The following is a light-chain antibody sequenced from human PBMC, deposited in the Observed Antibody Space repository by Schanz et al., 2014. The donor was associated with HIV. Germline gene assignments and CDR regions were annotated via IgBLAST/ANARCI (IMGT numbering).Light chain of an antibody. Sequence: QSALTQPAFVSGSPGQSITISCTGTNSDIGGFNFVSWYQQHPGKAPKVMIYEVSRRPSGVPDRFSGSKSGNTASLTISGLQAEDEADYYCTSYTSSTWVFGGGTKVTVL. J-gene: IGLJ3*02. CDR3: TSYTSSTWV. V-gene: IGLV2-14*01. CDR1: NSDIGGFNF. CDR2: EVS.